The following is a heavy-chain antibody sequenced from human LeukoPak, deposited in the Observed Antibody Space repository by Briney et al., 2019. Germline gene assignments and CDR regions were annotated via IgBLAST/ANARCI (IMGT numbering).Heavy chain of an antibody. CDR2: IHHSGST. D-gene: IGHD6-25*01. CDR1: GGSISSSHW. J-gene: IGHJ4*02. Sequence: SETLSLTCVVSGGSISSSHWWSWVRRPPGKGLEWIGEIHHSGSTNYNPSLKSRVIISVDKSKNQFSLKLNSVTAADTAVYYCESYIAAAGIDYWGQGTLVTVS. CDR3: ESYIAAAGIDY. V-gene: IGHV4-4*02.